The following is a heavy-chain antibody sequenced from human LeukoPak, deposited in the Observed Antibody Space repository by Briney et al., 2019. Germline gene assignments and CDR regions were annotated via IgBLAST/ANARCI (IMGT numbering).Heavy chain of an antibody. Sequence: PSETLSLTCTVSGASISSYYWSWIRQPPGKGLEWMGYIHYSGTTNYNPSLKGRVTISVDTSKNQFSLKLRSVTAADTAVYYCARGELLIDYWGQGTLVTVSS. J-gene: IGHJ4*02. D-gene: IGHD1-7*01. CDR1: GASISSYY. CDR2: IHYSGTT. CDR3: ARGELLIDY. V-gene: IGHV4-59*01.